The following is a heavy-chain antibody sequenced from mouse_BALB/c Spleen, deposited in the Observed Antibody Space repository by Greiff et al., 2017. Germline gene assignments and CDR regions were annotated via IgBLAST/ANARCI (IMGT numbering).Heavy chain of an antibody. CDR2: INPSNGRT. V-gene: IGHV1S81*02. D-gene: IGHD2-13*01. CDR1: GYTFTSYW. J-gene: IGHJ4*01. Sequence: QVQLQQPGAELVKPGASVKLSCKASGYTFTSYWMHWVKQRPGQGLEWIGEINPSNGRTNYNEKFKSKATLTVDKSSSTAYMQLSSLTSEDSAVYYGARSDYYYAMDYWGQGTSVTVSS. CDR3: ARSDYYYAMDY.